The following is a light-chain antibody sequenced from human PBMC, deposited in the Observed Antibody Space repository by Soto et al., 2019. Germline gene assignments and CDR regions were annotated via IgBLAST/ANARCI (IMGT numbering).Light chain of an antibody. J-gene: IGKJ1*01. CDR2: RIS. V-gene: IGKV2-30*01. CDR1: QSLVFSDGNTY. Sequence: DVVMTQSPLSLPVTLGQPAPISCRSSQSLVFSDGNTYLSWYQQRPGQSPRRLIYRISNRDSGVPDRFGGSGSGTDFTLEISRVEAEDVGVYFCMQGSHWPRTFGQGTKV. CDR3: MQGSHWPRT.